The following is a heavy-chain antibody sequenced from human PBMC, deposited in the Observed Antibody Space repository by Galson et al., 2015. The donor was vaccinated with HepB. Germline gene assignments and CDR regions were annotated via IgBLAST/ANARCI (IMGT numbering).Heavy chain of an antibody. J-gene: IGHJ5*02. V-gene: IGHV3-15*01. CDR2: IKSKTDGETT. Sequence: SLRLSCAASGFPFNNARMAWVRQAPGMGLEWVGRIKSKTDGETTDYAAPVKGRFTISRGDSKNRLYLQMNSLKTEDTAVYYCTTDVYYSTYWSWLDPWGQGTLVTVSS. CDR1: GFPFNNAR. D-gene: IGHD2-8*02. CDR3: TTDVYYSTYWSWLDP.